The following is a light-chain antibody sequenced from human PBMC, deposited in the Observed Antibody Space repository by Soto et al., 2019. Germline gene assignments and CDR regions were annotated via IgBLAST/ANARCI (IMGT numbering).Light chain of an antibody. CDR1: SSDVGGYNY. CDR2: DVS. Sequence: QSALTQPASVSGSPGQSSTISCTGTSSDVGGYNYVSWYQQHPGKAPKLMIYDVSNRPSGVSNRFSGSKSGNTASLTISGLQAEDEAYYYCSSYTSSSTLLYVFGTGTKLTVL. CDR3: SSYTSSSTLLYV. J-gene: IGLJ1*01. V-gene: IGLV2-14*01.